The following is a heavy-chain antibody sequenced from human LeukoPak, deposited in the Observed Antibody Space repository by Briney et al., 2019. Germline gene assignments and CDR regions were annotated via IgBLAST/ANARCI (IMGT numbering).Heavy chain of an antibody. CDR1: GYTFTGYY. Sequence: ASVKVSCKASGYTFTGYYMHWVRQAPGQGLEWMGWINHDSGGTNFAQKFQGRVTMTRDTSISTAYMELSRLRSDDTAVYYCGRDFRDSLDYWGQGTLVTVSS. CDR2: INHDSGGT. J-gene: IGHJ4*02. V-gene: IGHV1-2*02. CDR3: GRDFRDSLDY.